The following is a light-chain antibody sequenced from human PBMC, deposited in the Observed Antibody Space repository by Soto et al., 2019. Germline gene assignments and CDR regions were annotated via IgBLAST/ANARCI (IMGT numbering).Light chain of an antibody. CDR1: SSDVCGYNY. CDR2: DVS. J-gene: IGLJ1*01. CDR3: SSYTGSTTPYV. Sequence: QSALTQPASVSGSPGQSITISCTGTSSDVCGYNYVSWYQHHPGRAPKFLIYDVSNRPSGVSHRFSGSKSGNTASLTISGLQAEDEADYYCSSYTGSTTPYVFGTGTKLTVL. V-gene: IGLV2-14*01.